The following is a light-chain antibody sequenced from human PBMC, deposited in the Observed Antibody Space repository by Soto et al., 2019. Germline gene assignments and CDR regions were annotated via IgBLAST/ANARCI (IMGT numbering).Light chain of an antibody. CDR3: AAWDDTLPGYV. V-gene: IGLV1-44*01. Sequence: QSALPQPPSASGTPGQRVAISCSGSDSDVGTNTVNWYQQVPGAAPKLLIYINNQRPAGVPDRFSGSKSGTSASLAINGLRSEDEADYYCAAWDDTLPGYVFGSGTKVTVL. CDR2: INN. J-gene: IGLJ1*01. CDR1: DSDVGTNT.